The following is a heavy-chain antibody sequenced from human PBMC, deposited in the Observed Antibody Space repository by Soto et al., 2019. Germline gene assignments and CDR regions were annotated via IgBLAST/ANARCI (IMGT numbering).Heavy chain of an antibody. Sequence: GALRLSCAASGFTFSSYSMNWVRQAPGKGLEWVSSISSSSSYIYYADSVKGRFTISRDNAKNSLYLQMNSLRAEDTAVYYCARGEHYDFWSGYSWDFDYWGQGTLVTVSS. CDR3: ARGEHYDFWSGYSWDFDY. D-gene: IGHD3-3*01. CDR1: GFTFSSYS. V-gene: IGHV3-21*01. CDR2: ISSSSSYI. J-gene: IGHJ4*02.